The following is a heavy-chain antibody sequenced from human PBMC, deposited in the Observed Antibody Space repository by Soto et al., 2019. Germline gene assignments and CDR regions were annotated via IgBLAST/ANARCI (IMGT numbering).Heavy chain of an antibody. Sequence: GESLKISCKGSGYSFTSYWISWVRQMPGKGLEWMGRIDPSDSYTNYSPSFQGHVTISADKSISTAYLQWSSLKASDTAMYYCARPTYYYDSSGYYTYYFDYWGQGTLVTAPQ. J-gene: IGHJ4*02. D-gene: IGHD3-22*01. CDR3: ARPTYYYDSSGYYTYYFDY. CDR2: IDPSDSYT. CDR1: GYSFTSYW. V-gene: IGHV5-10-1*01.